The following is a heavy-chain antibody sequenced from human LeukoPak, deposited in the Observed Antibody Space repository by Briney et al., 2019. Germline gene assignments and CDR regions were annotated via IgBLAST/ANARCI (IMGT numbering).Heavy chain of an antibody. J-gene: IGHJ4*02. CDR3: ATYLA. D-gene: IGHD3-16*01. Sequence: SETLSLTCSVSGASVSGSSNSWDWIRQPPGKGLEWIGGFYSGRTSFNPSLKGRATMSVDTSKNQFSLTLSSVTAADTAIYHCATYLAWGRGTQVIVSS. CDR2: FYSGRT. CDR1: GASVSGSSNS. V-gene: IGHV4-39*01.